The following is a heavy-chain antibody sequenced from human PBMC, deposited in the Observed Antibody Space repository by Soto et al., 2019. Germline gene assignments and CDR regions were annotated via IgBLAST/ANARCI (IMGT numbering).Heavy chain of an antibody. V-gene: IGHV1-8*01. J-gene: IGHJ5*02. CDR3: ARGSAVRPNLRYFDWLHNNWFDP. D-gene: IGHD3-9*01. Sequence: QVQLVQSGAEVKKPGASVKVSCKASGYTFTSYDINWVRQATGQGLEWMGWMNPNSGNTGYAQKFQGRFTMTRNTSISTAYMELSSLRSEDTAVYYCARGSAVRPNLRYFDWLHNNWFDPWGQGTLVTVSS. CDR1: GYTFTSYD. CDR2: MNPNSGNT.